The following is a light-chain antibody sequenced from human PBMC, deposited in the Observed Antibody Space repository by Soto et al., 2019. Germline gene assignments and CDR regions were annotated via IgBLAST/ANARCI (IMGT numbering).Light chain of an antibody. CDR2: DVS. Sequence: QSALTQPASVSGSPGQSITISCTGTSSDVGGYNYVSWYQQHPGKAPKLMIYDVSNRPSGVSNRFSGSKSGKTASLTISGLQAEDEADYYCSSHTGSNTLVFGGGTKVTVL. V-gene: IGLV2-14*03. J-gene: IGLJ2*01. CDR3: SSHTGSNTLV. CDR1: SSDVGGYNY.